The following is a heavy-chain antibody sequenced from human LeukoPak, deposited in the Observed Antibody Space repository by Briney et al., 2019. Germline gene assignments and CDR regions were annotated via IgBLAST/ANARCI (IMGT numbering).Heavy chain of an antibody. Sequence: GGSLRLSCAASGFTFRSYALSWVRQAPGKGLEWVSAISESGGTRNYVDSVKGRFTISRDNSKNTLYLQMSSLRDEDTAVYYCVREMATITYAFDIWGQGTMVTVSS. CDR1: GFTFRSYA. CDR2: ISESGGTR. D-gene: IGHD5-24*01. V-gene: IGHV3-23*01. CDR3: VREMATITYAFDI. J-gene: IGHJ3*02.